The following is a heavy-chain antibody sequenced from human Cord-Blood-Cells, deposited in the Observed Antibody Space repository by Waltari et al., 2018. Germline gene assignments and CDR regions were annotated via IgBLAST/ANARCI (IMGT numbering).Heavy chain of an antibody. Sequence: QVQLQQWGAGLLKPSETLSLTCAVYGGSFSGYYWSWIRQPPGKGLEWVGEINHSGSTTYNPSVKSRVTISVGTSKNQFSLKRSSVTAADTAVYYCARVRVVGSGYYYYYYGMDVWGQGTTVTVSS. J-gene: IGHJ6*02. CDR1: GGSFSGYY. V-gene: IGHV4-34*01. CDR3: ARVRVVGSGYYYYYYGMDV. CDR2: INHSGST. D-gene: IGHD3-22*01.